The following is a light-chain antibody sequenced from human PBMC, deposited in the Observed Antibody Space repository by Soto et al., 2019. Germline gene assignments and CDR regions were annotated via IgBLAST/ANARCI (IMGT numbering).Light chain of an antibody. Sequence: DIQMTQSPSTLSASVGDRVTITCRASQSISSWLAWYQQKPGKAPKLLIYKASSLDSGVPSRFSGSGSGTEFTLTISSLQPDDFATYYCQQYNSYSQTFGQWTKVEIK. J-gene: IGKJ1*01. CDR1: QSISSW. V-gene: IGKV1-5*03. CDR2: KAS. CDR3: QQYNSYSQT.